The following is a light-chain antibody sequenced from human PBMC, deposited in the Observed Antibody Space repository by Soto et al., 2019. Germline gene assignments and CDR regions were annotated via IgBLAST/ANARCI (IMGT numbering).Light chain of an antibody. J-gene: IGKJ1*01. Sequence: DIVMTQSPDSLAVSLGERATINCKSSQSVLYTSNNKNYLSWYQQRPGQPPKLLIYWASIRQSGVPDRFSGSGSGTDFTLTIISLQAEDAAVYYCQQFHSTPQTFGQGTKVEIK. CDR2: WAS. V-gene: IGKV4-1*01. CDR1: QSVLYTSNNKNY. CDR3: QQFHSTPQT.